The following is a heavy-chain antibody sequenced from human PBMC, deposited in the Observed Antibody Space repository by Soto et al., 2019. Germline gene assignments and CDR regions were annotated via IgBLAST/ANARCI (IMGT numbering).Heavy chain of an antibody. CDR1: GFTFSSYS. Sequence: GGSLRLSCAASGFTFSSYSMNWVRQAPGKGLEWVSSISSSSSYIYYADSVKGRFTISRDNAKNSLYLQMNSLRAEDTAVYYCARVGRVWFGEPGYFDLWGRGTLVTVSS. D-gene: IGHD3-10*01. J-gene: IGHJ2*01. CDR2: ISSSSSYI. V-gene: IGHV3-21*01. CDR3: ARVGRVWFGEPGYFDL.